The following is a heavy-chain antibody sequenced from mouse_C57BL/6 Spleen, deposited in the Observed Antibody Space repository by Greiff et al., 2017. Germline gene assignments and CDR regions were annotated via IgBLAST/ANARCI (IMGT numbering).Heavy chain of an antibody. D-gene: IGHD2-3*01. CDR1: GFSLTSYG. J-gene: IGHJ3*01. CDR2: IWGVGST. V-gene: IGHV2-6*01. CDR3: ASEGDDGPWFAY. Sequence: QVQLQQSGPGLVAPSQSLSITCTVSGFSLTSYGVDWVRQSPGKGLEWLGVIWGVGSTNYNSALKCRMSISKDHSKSQVFLKMNSLQTDDTAMYYCASEGDDGPWFAYGSQGALVTVSA.